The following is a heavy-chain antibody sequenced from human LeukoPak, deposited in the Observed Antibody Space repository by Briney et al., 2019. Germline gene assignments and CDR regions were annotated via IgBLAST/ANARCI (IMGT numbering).Heavy chain of an antibody. CDR1: GGPFRGYY. CDR3: ARGLNMTTVTTLT. Sequence: PSETLSLTCAVYGGPFRGYYWSWIRQPPGKGLEWIGDINHSGSTNYNPSLKSRVTISVDTSKNQFSLKLSSVTAADTAVYYCARGLNMTTVTTLTWGQGTLVTVSS. V-gene: IGHV4-34*01. J-gene: IGHJ5*02. D-gene: IGHD4-17*01. CDR2: INHSGST.